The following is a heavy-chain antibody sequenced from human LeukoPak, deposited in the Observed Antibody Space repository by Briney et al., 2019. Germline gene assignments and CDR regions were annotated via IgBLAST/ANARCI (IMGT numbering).Heavy chain of an antibody. CDR1: GGSISSSSYY. V-gene: IGHV4-39*07. D-gene: IGHD6-13*01. Sequence: PSETLSLTCTVSGGSISSSSYYWGWIRQPPGKGLEWIGSIYHSGSTYYNPSLKSRVTISVDTSKNQFSLKLSSVTAADTAVYYCARDGSSWRRNIDYWGQGTLVTVSS. CDR2: IYHSGST. CDR3: ARDGSSWRRNIDY. J-gene: IGHJ4*02.